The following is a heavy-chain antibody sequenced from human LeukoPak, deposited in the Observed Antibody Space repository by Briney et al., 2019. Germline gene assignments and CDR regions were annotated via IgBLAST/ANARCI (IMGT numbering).Heavy chain of an antibody. D-gene: IGHD2-2*01. J-gene: IGHJ4*02. CDR2: INPSGGST. CDR3: AREMPETYYFDY. V-gene: IGHV1-46*01. Sequence: ASVKVSCKASGYTFTNYYIHWVRQAPGQGLEWMGNINPSGGSTTYAQRFQDRVFMTGDTSATTVYMELSSLRSEDTAIYYRAREMPETYYFDYWGQGTLVTAPS. CDR1: GYTFTNYY.